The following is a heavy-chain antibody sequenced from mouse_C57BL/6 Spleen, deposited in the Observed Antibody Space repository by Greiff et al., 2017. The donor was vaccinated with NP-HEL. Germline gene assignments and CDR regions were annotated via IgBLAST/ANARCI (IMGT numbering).Heavy chain of an antibody. V-gene: IGHV2-2*01. CDR1: GFSLTSYG. CDR3: ARNPYYDYEGYAMDY. J-gene: IGHJ4*01. D-gene: IGHD2-4*01. Sequence: VQVVESGPGLVQPSQSLSITCTVSGFSLTSYGVHWVRQSPGKGLEWLGVIWSGGSTDYNAAFISRLSISKDNSKSQVFFKMNSLQADDTAIYYCARNPYYDYEGYAMDYWGQGTSVTVSS. CDR2: IWSGGST.